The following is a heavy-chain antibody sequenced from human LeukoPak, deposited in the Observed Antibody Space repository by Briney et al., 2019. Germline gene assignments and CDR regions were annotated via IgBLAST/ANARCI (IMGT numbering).Heavy chain of an antibody. CDR1: GFTLSDYS. CDR2: IKPNGGDA. J-gene: IGHJ5*02. D-gene: IGHD5/OR15-5a*01. V-gene: IGHV1-2*02. CDR3: ARGVAGVYSWFDP. Sequence: GASVKVSGKASGFTLSDYSIHWVRQAPGQGLECMGWIKPNGGDATYVQKFQGRVTMTRDTSINTAYMELSRLRYDDTAVYYCARGVAGVYSWFDPWGQGTLVTVSS.